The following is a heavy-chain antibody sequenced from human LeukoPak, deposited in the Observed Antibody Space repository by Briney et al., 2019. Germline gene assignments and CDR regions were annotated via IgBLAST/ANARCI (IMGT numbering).Heavy chain of an antibody. V-gene: IGHV3-53*01. D-gene: IGHD3-16*01. CDR1: GFTFSSNN. Sequence: GGSLRLSCAASGFTFSSNNLAWVRQAPGKGLQWVSTIYYNADTKYADSVRGRFTISRDNSKSTLHLQLNGLRAEDTAVYYCGTFGGTVAPGFWGQGTLVTVSS. CDR3: GTFGGTVAPGF. CDR2: IYYNADT. J-gene: IGHJ4*02.